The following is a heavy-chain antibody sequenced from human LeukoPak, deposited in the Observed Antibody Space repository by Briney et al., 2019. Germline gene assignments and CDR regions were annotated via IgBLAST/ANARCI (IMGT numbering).Heavy chain of an antibody. CDR1: GFTFSSYS. Sequence: TPGGSLRLSYAASGFTFSSYSMNWVRQAPGKGLEWVSSISCSSNYIYYADSVKGRFTISRDNAKNSLYLQMNSLKAEDTAVYYCARELCFGGRGARTTDFDYWGQGTLVTVSS. V-gene: IGHV3-21*01. D-gene: IGHD3-10*01. CDR3: ARELCFGGRGARTTDFDY. CDR2: ISCSSNYI. J-gene: IGHJ4*02.